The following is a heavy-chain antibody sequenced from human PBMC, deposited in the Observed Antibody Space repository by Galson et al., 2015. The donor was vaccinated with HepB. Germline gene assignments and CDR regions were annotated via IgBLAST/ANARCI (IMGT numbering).Heavy chain of an antibody. J-gene: IGHJ6*02. Sequence: QSGAEVKKPGESLRISCKGSGYSFTSYWISWVRQMPGKGLEWMGRIDPSDSYTNYSPSFQGHVTISADKSISTAYLQWSSLKASDTAMYYCARHESEEAGSSWPNYYYYGMDVWGQGTTVTVSS. CDR2: IDPSDSYT. CDR1: GYSFTSYW. D-gene: IGHD6-13*01. V-gene: IGHV5-10-1*01. CDR3: ARHESEEAGSSWPNYYYYGMDV.